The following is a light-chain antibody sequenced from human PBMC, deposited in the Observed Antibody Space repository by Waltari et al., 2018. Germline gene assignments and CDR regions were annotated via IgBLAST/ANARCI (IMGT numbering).Light chain of an antibody. CDR2: RAS. CDR3: QQYNNWPPGT. J-gene: IGKJ1*01. Sequence: EMVVTQSPATLSLSPGERATLSCRTSQTIGTSLAWDQQRPGQAPRLLIYRASTMATGIPDRFSGSGSESEFTLTISSLQSEDVALYCCQQYNNWPPGTFGQGTKVEI. CDR1: QTIGTS. V-gene: IGKV3-15*01.